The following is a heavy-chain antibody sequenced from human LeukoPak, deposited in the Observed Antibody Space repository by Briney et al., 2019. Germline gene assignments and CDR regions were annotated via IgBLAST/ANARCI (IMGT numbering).Heavy chain of an antibody. J-gene: IGHJ6*03. V-gene: IGHV3-11*01. CDR2: ISSSGSTI. CDR3: ARVEVDTAMVAPSYYYYYYMDV. D-gene: IGHD5-18*01. CDR1: GFTFSDYY. Sequence: GGSLRLSCAASGFTFSDYYMSWIRQAPGKGLEWVSYISSSGSTIYYADSVKGRFTISRDNAKNSLYLQMNSLRAEDTAVYYCARVEVDTAMVAPSYYYYYYMDVWGQGTLVTVSS.